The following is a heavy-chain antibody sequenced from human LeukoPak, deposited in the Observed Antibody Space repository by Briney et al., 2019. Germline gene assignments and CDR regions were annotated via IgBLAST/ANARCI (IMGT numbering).Heavy chain of an antibody. D-gene: IGHD2-21*02. CDR2: INPSGGST. CDR1: GYTFTSYY. Sequence: ASVKVSCKASGYTFTSYYMHWVRQAPGQGLEWMGIINPSGGSTTYAQKFQGRGTMTRDTSTSTVYMELSSLRSEDTAVYYCARDIMVMTYYYYYGMDVWGQGTTVTVPS. CDR3: ARDIMVMTYYYYYGMDV. V-gene: IGHV1-46*01. J-gene: IGHJ6*02.